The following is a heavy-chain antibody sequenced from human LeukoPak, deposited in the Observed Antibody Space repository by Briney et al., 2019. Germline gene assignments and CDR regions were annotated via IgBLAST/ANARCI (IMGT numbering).Heavy chain of an antibody. CDR3: ARCPNPRFYGSRFDY. D-gene: IGHD4-17*01. CDR2: ISSSGSTI. Sequence: GGSLRLSCAAFGFTFSDYYMSWIRQAPGKGLEWVSYISSSGSTIYYADSVKGRFTISRDNAKNSLYLQMNSLRAEDTAVYYCARCPNPRFYGSRFDYWGQGTLVTVSS. V-gene: IGHV3-11*01. J-gene: IGHJ4*02. CDR1: GFTFSDYY.